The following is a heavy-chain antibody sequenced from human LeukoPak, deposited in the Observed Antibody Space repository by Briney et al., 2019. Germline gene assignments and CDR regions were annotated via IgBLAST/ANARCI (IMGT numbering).Heavy chain of an antibody. D-gene: IGHD2-15*01. J-gene: IGHJ4*02. CDR3: TRGVYCSGGSCSLDY. V-gene: IGHV3-23*01. Sequence: GGSLRLSCAASGFTFDNYAMSWVRQAPGKGLEWVSTISGSDDFTYYADSVKDRFTISRDNSRNTLSLQISSLRAEDTALYYCTRGVYCSGGSCSLDYWGQGTLVTVSS. CDR2: ISGSDDFT. CDR1: GFTFDNYA.